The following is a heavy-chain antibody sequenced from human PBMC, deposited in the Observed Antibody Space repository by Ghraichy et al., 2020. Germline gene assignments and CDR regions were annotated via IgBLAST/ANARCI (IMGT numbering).Heavy chain of an antibody. CDR3: ARGVYCSSTNCFSLRDVLDV. D-gene: IGHD2-2*01. V-gene: IGHV3-30*02. Sequence: GGSLRLSCAASGFTFSSYAMHWVRQPPGKGLEWVAITWNDGSNKFYVDSVEGRFTISRDNSKSTVYLQMNNLTPEDTAIYYCARGVYCSSTNCFSLRDVLDVWGQGTTVIVS. CDR2: TWNDGSNK. CDR1: GFTFSSYA. J-gene: IGHJ6*02.